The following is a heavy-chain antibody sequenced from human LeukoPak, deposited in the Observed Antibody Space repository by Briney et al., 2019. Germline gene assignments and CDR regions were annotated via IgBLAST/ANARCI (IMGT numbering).Heavy chain of an antibody. CDR2: ISSSSSYI. Sequence: GGSLRLSCAASGFTFSGYSMNWVRQAPGKGLEWVSSISSSSSYIYYADSVKGRFTISRDNAKNSLYLQMNSLRAEDTAVYYCARVLNYYDSSGYHYWGQGTLVTVSS. J-gene: IGHJ4*02. CDR1: GFTFSGYS. D-gene: IGHD3-22*01. V-gene: IGHV3-21*01. CDR3: ARVLNYYDSSGYHY.